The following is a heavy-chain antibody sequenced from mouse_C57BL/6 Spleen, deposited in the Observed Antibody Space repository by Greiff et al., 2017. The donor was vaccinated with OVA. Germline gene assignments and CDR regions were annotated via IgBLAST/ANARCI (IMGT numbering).Heavy chain of an antibody. D-gene: IGHD1-1*01. CDR1: GFTFNTYA. Sequence: EVMLVESGGGLVQPKGSLKLSCAASGFTFNTYAMHWVRQAPGKGLEWVARIRSKSSNYATYYADSVKDRFTISRDDSQSMLYLQMNNLKTEDTAMYYCVRDSDYYGSSYVAMDYWGQGTSVTVSS. J-gene: IGHJ4*01. V-gene: IGHV10-3*01. CDR3: VRDSDYYGSSYVAMDY. CDR2: IRSKSSNYAT.